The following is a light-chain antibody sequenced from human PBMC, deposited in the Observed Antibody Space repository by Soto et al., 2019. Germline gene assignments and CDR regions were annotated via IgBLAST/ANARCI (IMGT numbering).Light chain of an antibody. V-gene: IGKV3-11*01. CDR3: QQRSNWPRT. J-gene: IGKJ3*01. CDR2: DAS. Sequence: EIVLTQSPATLSLSPGERATLSCRASQSVSSYLAWNQQKPGQAPRLLIYDASNRATGIPARFSGSGSGTDFTLTISSLEPEDFAVHYCQQRSNWPRTFGPGTKVDIK. CDR1: QSVSSY.